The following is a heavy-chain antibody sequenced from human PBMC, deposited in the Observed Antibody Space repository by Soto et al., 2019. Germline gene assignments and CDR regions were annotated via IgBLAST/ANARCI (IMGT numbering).Heavy chain of an antibody. D-gene: IGHD6-19*01. CDR2: ISYNGGT. Sequence: QVQLQESGPGLVKPSETLSLTCTVSGGSISSYFWSWIRQPPGKGLEWIGYISYNGGTNYNPSLKRRVTISLDTSKNQFSLKLSSVTAADTAVYYCARDRGSSGWSDYWGQGTLVTVSS. J-gene: IGHJ4*02. CDR1: GGSISSYF. V-gene: IGHV4-59*01. CDR3: ARDRGSSGWSDY.